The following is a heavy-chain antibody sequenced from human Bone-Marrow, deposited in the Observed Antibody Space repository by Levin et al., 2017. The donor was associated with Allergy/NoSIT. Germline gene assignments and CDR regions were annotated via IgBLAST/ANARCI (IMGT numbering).Heavy chain of an antibody. V-gene: IGHV3-23*01. D-gene: IGHD3-3*01. CDR1: GFTFNNFA. Sequence: SGGSLRLSCAASGFTFNNFAMAWVRQSPGKGLEWLSSLTGSGASTYYSDSVKGRFTISRDNSKSTVYLEISNLRAEDTAVYFCTKTSDFWSGDPIYYFDFWGQGTRVTVSS. CDR2: LTGSGAST. J-gene: IGHJ4*02. CDR3: TKTSDFWSGDPIYYFDF.